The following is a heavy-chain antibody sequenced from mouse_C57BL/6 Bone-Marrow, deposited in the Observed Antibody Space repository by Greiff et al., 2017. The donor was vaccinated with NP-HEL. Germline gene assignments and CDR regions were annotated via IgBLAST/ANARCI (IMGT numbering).Heavy chain of an antibody. J-gene: IGHJ2*01. CDR3: ARWLLQYFDY. Sequence: VQLQQSGPELVKPGASVKISCKASGYTFTDYYMNWVKQSHGKSLEWIGDIHPNNGGTSYNQKFKGKATLTVDKSSSTAYMELRSLTSEDSAVYYCARWLLQYFDYWGQGTTLTVSS. CDR2: IHPNNGGT. V-gene: IGHV1-26*01. CDR1: GYTFTDYY. D-gene: IGHD2-3*01.